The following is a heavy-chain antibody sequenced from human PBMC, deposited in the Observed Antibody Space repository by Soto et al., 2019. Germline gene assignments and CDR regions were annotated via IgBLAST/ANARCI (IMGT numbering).Heavy chain of an antibody. CDR1: GGSVSSGSHY. Sequence: PSETLSLTCTVSGGSVSSGSHYWSWIRQPPGKGLEWIGYIYYSGSTNYNPSLKSRVTISVDTSKNQFSLKLSSVTAADTAMYYCARVAGYCSSTSCHNWFDPWGQGTLVTVSS. V-gene: IGHV4-61*01. J-gene: IGHJ5*02. CDR2: IYYSGST. CDR3: ARVAGYCSSTSCHNWFDP. D-gene: IGHD2-2*01.